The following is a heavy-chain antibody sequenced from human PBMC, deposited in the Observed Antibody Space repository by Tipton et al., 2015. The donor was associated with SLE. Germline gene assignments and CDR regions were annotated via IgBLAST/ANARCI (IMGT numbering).Heavy chain of an antibody. D-gene: IGHD3-10*01. CDR3: AGFPRYDSGSSSFAFDV. J-gene: IGHJ3*01. Sequence: TLSLTCTVSGGSLSSGHYYWSWIRQHPGKGLEWIGQISDSGSSNYLPSLKSRVTMSVDTSQNQFSLRLGSVTAADTAVYYCAGFPRYDSGSSSFAFDVWGQGTMVTVSS. CDR2: ISDSGSS. CDR1: GGSLSSGHYY. V-gene: IGHV4-30-4*08.